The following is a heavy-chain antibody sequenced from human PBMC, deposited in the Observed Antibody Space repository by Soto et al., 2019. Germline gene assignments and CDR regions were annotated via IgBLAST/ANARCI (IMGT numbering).Heavy chain of an antibody. CDR1: GFTFSTYP. CDR3: VKPPVITASYYYYDTDV. J-gene: IGHJ6*02. Sequence: GGSLRLSCAASGFTFSTYPMSWVRQAPGKGLEWVSGISSSGISTYYTDSVKGRFTISRDNSKNTVFLQMNSLRDEDTAVYYCVKPPVITASYYYYDTDVRGQGTTVTVSS. CDR2: ISSSGIST. V-gene: IGHV3-23*01. D-gene: IGHD4-4*01.